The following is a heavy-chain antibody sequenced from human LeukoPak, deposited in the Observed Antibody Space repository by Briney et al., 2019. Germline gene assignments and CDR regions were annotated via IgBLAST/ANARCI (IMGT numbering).Heavy chain of an antibody. J-gene: IGHJ5*02. CDR3: STFDHASGWS. CDR2: IRSKTDGGTT. CDR1: GFTFSSYA. D-gene: IGHD6-19*01. Sequence: PGGSLRLSCAASGFTFSSYAMSWVHQAPGKGPEWVGRIRSKTDGGTTDYAAPVKGRFTISRDDSKNTLFLQMNSLKTEDTAVYYCSTFDHASGWSWGQGTLVTVSS. V-gene: IGHV3-15*01.